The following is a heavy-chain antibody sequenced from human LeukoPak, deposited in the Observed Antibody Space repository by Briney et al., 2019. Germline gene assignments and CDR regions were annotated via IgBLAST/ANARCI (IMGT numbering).Heavy chain of an antibody. Sequence: PSETLSLTCTVSGASISNNTYYWGWIRQPPEKGLEWIGSIYYSGTTYYSPSLKSRVTMSLDTSKNQFSLKLSSATAADTAVYYCARHGASFTYGRNRGDSGFDYWGQGTLVTVSS. V-gene: IGHV4-39*01. D-gene: IGHD3-10*01. CDR1: GASISNNTYY. J-gene: IGHJ4*02. CDR2: IYYSGTT. CDR3: ARHGASFTYGRNRGDSGFDY.